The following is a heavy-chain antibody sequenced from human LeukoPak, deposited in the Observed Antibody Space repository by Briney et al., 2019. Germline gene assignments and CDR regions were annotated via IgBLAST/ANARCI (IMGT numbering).Heavy chain of an antibody. CDR2: IYTSGST. V-gene: IGHV4-4*07. CDR1: GGSISSYY. Sequence: SETLSLTCTVSGGSISSYYGSWIRQPAGKGLEWIGRIYTSGSTNYNPSLKSRVTISVDRSKKQFSLKLSSVTAADTAVYYCARGPIVVVRTDAFDIWGQGTMVTVSS. J-gene: IGHJ3*02. CDR3: ARGPIVVVRTDAFDI. D-gene: IGHD3-22*01.